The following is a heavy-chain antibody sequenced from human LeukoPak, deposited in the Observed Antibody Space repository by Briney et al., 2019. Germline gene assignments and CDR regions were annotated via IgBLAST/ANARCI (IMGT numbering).Heavy chain of an antibody. J-gene: IGHJ6*02. Sequence: PGKSLRLSCAASGFNFDRYDIYWVRQAPGKGLECVAVIASDGNVRYNTDSVKGRFTITRDNSKNTLYLKMNALSVDDTAVYYCARERAPGGVVGVVYYYYYGMDVWGQGTTVSVSS. V-gene: IGHV3-30*10. D-gene: IGHD1-26*01. CDR3: ARERAPGGVVGVVYYYYYGMDV. CDR1: GFNFDRYD. CDR2: IASDGNVR.